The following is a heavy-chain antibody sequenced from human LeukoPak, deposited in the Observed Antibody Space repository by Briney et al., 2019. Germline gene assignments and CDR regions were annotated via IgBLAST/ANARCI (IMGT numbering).Heavy chain of an antibody. CDR3: ASGRGYCSSTSCYTAWFDP. CDR2: IYHSGST. CDR1: GYSTSSGYY. D-gene: IGHD2-2*02. Sequence: SETLSLTCAVSGYSTSSGYYWGWIRQPPGKGLEWIGSIYHSGSTYYNPSLKSRVTISVDTSKNQFSLKLSSVTAADTAVYYCASGRGYCSSTSCYTAWFDPWGQGTLVTVSS. V-gene: IGHV4-38-2*01. J-gene: IGHJ5*02.